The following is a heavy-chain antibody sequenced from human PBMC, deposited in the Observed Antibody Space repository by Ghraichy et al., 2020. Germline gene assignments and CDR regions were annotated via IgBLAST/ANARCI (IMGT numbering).Heavy chain of an antibody. V-gene: IGHV1-46*01. CDR3: ARDSYSSGPKYYFDY. D-gene: IGHD3-22*01. CDR1: GYTFTSYY. CDR2: INPSGGST. J-gene: IGHJ4*02. Sequence: ASVKVSCKASGYTFTSYYMHWVRQAPGQGLEWMGIINPSGGSTSYAQKFQGRVTMTRDTSTSTVYMELSSLRSEDTAVYYCARDSYSSGPKYYFDYWGQGTLVTVSS.